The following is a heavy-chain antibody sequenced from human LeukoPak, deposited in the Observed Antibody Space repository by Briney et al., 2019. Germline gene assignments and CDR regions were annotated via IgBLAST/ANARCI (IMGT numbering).Heavy chain of an antibody. CDR1: GGSFSCYY. Sequence: SETLSLTCAVYGGSFSCYYWSWIRQPPGKGLEWIGEINHSGSTNYNPSLKSRVTISVDTSKNQFSLKLSSVTAADTAVYYCARVRYYYGSGSYSLAPYYYYGMDVWGQGTTVTVSS. J-gene: IGHJ6*02. CDR2: INHSGST. D-gene: IGHD3-10*01. CDR3: ARVRYYYGSGSYSLAPYYYYGMDV. V-gene: IGHV4-34*01.